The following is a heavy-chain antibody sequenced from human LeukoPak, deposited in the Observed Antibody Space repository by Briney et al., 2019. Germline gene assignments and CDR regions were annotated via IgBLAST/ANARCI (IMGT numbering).Heavy chain of an antibody. Sequence: GGSLRLSCSASGFTFSSYAMHWVRQAPGKGLEYVSAISSDGVTTYYADSVKGRFTISRDNSKDTLYLQMSSLRAEDTAVYYCVKAMATYGYRVPFDYWGQGTLVTVSS. V-gene: IGHV3-64D*09. D-gene: IGHD5-18*01. CDR1: GFTFSSYA. J-gene: IGHJ4*02. CDR2: ISSDGVTT. CDR3: VKAMATYGYRVPFDY.